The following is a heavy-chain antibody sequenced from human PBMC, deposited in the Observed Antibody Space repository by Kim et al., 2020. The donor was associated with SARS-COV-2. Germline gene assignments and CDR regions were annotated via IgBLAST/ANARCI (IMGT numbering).Heavy chain of an antibody. CDR1: GFTFSSYA. CDR2: ISSRGGST. V-gene: IGHV3-23*01. D-gene: IGHD6-13*01. CDR3: AKRSGWLAFDY. Sequence: GGSLRLSCAASGFTFSSYAMSWVRQAPGKGLECVSAISSRGGSTYYADSVKGRFTISRDNSKNTLYLQVNNLRVEDTAVYYCAKRSGWLAFDYWGQGTLVTVSS. J-gene: IGHJ4*02.